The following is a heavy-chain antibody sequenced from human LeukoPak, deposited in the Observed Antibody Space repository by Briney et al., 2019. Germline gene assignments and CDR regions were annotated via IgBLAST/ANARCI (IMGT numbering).Heavy chain of an antibody. Sequence: GGSLRLSCAASGFTFSSYWMSWVRQAPGKGLEWVANIKQDGSEKYYVDSVKGRFTISRDNAKNSLYLQMNSLRAEDAAVYYCARDSPYYGSGSYYWGQGTLVTVSS. CDR2: IKQDGSEK. V-gene: IGHV3-7*01. J-gene: IGHJ4*02. CDR3: ARDSPYYGSGSYY. D-gene: IGHD3-10*01. CDR1: GFTFSSYW.